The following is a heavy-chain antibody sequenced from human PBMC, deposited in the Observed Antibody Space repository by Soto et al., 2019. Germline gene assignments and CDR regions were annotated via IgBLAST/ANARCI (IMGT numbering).Heavy chain of an antibody. CDR1: GFTFSSYA. Sequence: EVQLLESGGGLVQPGGSLRLSCAASGFTFSSYAMSWVRQAPGKGLEWVSTISGSGGSTYYADSVKGRFTISRDNSNNTLYLQMTSLGAEVTAVYYCAKDGSGSYFPPFDSWGQGTLVTVSS. CDR2: ISGSGGST. V-gene: IGHV3-23*01. CDR3: AKDGSGSYFPPFDS. D-gene: IGHD3-10*01. J-gene: IGHJ4*02.